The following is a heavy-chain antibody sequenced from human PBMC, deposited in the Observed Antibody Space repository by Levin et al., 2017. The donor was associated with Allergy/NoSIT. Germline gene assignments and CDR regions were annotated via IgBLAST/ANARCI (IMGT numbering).Heavy chain of an antibody. CDR1: GVTFTNAW. D-gene: IGHD1-14*01. CDR2: IKSKTDGGTT. CDR3: TTWDGID. J-gene: IGHJ4*02. V-gene: IGHV3-15*01. Sequence: KAGGSLRLSCAASGVTFTNAWMSWVRQAPGKGLEWVGLIKSKTDGGTTDYAAPVKGRFTISRDDSKNTLYLQMNSLKTEDTAMYYCTTWDGIDWGQGTLVTVSS.